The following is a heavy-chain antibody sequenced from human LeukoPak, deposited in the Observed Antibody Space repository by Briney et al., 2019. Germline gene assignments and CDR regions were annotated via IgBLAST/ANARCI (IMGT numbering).Heavy chain of an antibody. CDR1: GYSFTSYD. J-gene: IGHJ5*02. CDR2: MNPNSGNT. V-gene: IGHV1-8*01. Sequence: ASVKVSCKASGYSFTSYDINWVRQAAGQGPEWMGWMNPNSGNTGYAQKFQGRVTMTRNTSISTAYMELSSLRSEDTAIYYCARMFYYDSSGPNWFDPWGQGTLVTVSS. D-gene: IGHD3-22*01. CDR3: ARMFYYDSSGPNWFDP.